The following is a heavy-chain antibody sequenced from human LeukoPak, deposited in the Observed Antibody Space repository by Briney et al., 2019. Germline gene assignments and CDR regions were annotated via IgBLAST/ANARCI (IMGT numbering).Heavy chain of an antibody. J-gene: IGHJ4*02. CDR2: ISAYNGNT. CDR1: GYTFTSYG. Sequence: ASVKVSCKASGYTFTSYGISWVRQAPGQGLEWMGWISAYNGNTNYAQKPQGRVTITTDTSTSTAYMELRSLRSDDTAVYYRARDRVEMATNNYVYWGQGTLVTVSS. D-gene: IGHD5-24*01. V-gene: IGHV1-18*01. CDR3: ARDRVEMATNNYVY.